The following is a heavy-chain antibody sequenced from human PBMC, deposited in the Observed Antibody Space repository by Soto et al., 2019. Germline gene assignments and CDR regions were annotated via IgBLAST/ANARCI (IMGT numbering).Heavy chain of an antibody. D-gene: IGHD3-9*01. Sequence: GESLKISCKGSGYSFTNYWISWVRQMPGKGLEWMGRIDPSDSYTNYSPSFQGHVTISADKSISTAYLQWSSLNASDTAMYYCARQGPLQEYDILSPVNPDHVYDIWGQGTMVTVSS. CDR2: IDPSDSYT. V-gene: IGHV5-10-1*01. CDR1: GYSFTNYW. J-gene: IGHJ3*02. CDR3: ARQGPLQEYDILSPVNPDHVYDI.